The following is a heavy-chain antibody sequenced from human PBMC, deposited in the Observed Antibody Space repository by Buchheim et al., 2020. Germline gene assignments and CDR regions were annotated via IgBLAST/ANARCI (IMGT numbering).Heavy chain of an antibody. CDR1: GFTFSTYS. CDR2: IRGGSSTI. V-gene: IGHV3-48*01. CDR3: VRDRLHAFDI. J-gene: IGHJ3*02. Sequence: EVQLVESGGGLVQPGGSLRLSCAASGFTFSTYSMNWVRQAPGKGLEWLSYIRGGSSTITYVDSVQGRFTISRDDAKNSLSLQMNSMRVEDKAIYYCVRDRLHAFDIWGQGT.